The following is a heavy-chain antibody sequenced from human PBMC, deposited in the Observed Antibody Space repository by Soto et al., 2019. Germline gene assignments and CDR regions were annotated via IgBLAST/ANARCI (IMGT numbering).Heavy chain of an antibody. CDR2: ISADNGYT. D-gene: IGHD3-22*01. V-gene: IGHV1-18*01. J-gene: IGHJ4*02. Sequence: ASVKVSCKASGYTFINYGISWVRQAPGQGLEWMGWISADNGYTNYAQKLQGRVTMTTDTSASTAYMELRSLRSDDSALYYCARVPTIHSGYYYTFDYRGQGTLVTVYS. CDR1: GYTFINYG. CDR3: ARVPTIHSGYYYTFDY.